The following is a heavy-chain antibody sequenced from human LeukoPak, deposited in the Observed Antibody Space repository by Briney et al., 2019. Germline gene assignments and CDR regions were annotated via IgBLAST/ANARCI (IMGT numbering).Heavy chain of an antibody. CDR1: GFTVSSNY. J-gene: IGHJ4*02. Sequence: VGSLRLSCAASGFTVSSNYMSWVRRAPGKGLEWVSVIYSGGSTYYADSVKGRLTISRDNSKNPLYLQMNSLRAEETAVYYCARESYYYDSSGYYSTHFDYWGQGTLVTVSS. V-gene: IGHV3-66*01. CDR3: ARESYYYDSSGYYSTHFDY. CDR2: IYSGGST. D-gene: IGHD3-22*01.